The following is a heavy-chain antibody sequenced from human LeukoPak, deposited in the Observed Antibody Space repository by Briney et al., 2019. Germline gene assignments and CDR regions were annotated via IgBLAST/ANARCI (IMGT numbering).Heavy chain of an antibody. J-gene: IGHJ4*02. D-gene: IGHD6-19*01. Sequence: TFRKGRRIDLGGGRGNKQKRVSSISSSSSYIYYADSVKGRFTISRDNAKNSLYLQMNSLRAEDTAVYYCATEYSLAVAGIGDYWGQGTLVTVSS. CDR2: ISSSSSYI. CDR3: ATEYSLAVAGIGDY. CDR1: TFRKGR. V-gene: IGHV3-21*01.